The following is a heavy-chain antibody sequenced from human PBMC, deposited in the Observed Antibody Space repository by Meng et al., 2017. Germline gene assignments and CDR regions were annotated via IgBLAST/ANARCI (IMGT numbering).Heavy chain of an antibody. J-gene: IGHJ4*02. Sequence: ASVKVSCKASGYTFTGYYMHWVRQAPGQGLEWMGRINPNSGGTNYAQKFQGRATMTRDTSISTAYMELSRLRSDDTAVYYCASLYYYDSSGYWFGADYWGQGTLVTVSS. V-gene: IGHV1-2*06. CDR1: GYTFTGYY. CDR2: INPNSGGT. D-gene: IGHD3-22*01. CDR3: ASLYYYDSSGYWFGADY.